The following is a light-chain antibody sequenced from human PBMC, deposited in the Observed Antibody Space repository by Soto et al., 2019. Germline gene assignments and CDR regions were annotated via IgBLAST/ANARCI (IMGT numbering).Light chain of an antibody. V-gene: IGKV1-5*03. Sequence: DIQMTQSPSTLSGSVGDRVSITCRASQTISCWLAWYQQKPRKAPKLLIYNASTLKSGVPSRFSGSGSGTDFTLTISSLQPDHFATYHCQHYTSYSEAFGQGTKV. CDR1: QTISCW. CDR2: NAS. J-gene: IGKJ1*01. CDR3: QHYTSYSEA.